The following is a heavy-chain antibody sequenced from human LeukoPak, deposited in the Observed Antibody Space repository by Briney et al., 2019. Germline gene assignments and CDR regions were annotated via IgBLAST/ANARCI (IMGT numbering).Heavy chain of an antibody. V-gene: IGHV4-34*01. J-gene: IGHJ4*02. Sequence: SETLSLTCAVYGGSFSGYYWSWIRQPPGRGLEWIGEINHSGSTNYNPSLKSRVTISVDTSKNQFPLKLSSVTAADTAVYYCATGRVVLDYWGQGALVTVSS. D-gene: IGHD1-1*01. CDR2: INHSGST. CDR3: ATGRVVLDY. CDR1: GGSFSGYY.